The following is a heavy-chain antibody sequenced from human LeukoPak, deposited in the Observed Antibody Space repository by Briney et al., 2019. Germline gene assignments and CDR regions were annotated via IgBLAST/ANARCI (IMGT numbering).Heavy chain of an antibody. D-gene: IGHD2-15*01. CDR3: ARQGDNSKWYVWFDT. V-gene: IGHV4-59*08. CDR1: GGSISNYY. J-gene: IGHJ5*02. CDR2: IYSSGIT. Sequence: SETLSLTCTVSGGSISNYYWSWIRQPPGKGLEGIGYIYSSGITNYNPSLKSRVTISVDTSKNQFSLKLRSVTAADTAVYYCARQGDNSKWYVWFDTWGQGTLVTVSS.